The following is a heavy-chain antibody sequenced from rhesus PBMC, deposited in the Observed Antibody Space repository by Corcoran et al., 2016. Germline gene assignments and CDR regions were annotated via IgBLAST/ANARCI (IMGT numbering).Heavy chain of an antibody. CDR3: ARVVEDDYGYYGKLDY. CDR1: GGSISSNY. J-gene: IGHJ4*01. Sequence: QVQLQQWGEGLVKPSETLSLTCAVYGGSISSNYWSWIRQPPGKGLEWIGRIRSGGTTNYNPSLKSRVTISLDTSKNQFSLRLSSVAAADTAVYYCARVVEDDYGYYGKLDYWGQGVLVTVSS. D-gene: IGHD3-9*01. CDR2: IRSGGTT. V-gene: IGHV4-160*01.